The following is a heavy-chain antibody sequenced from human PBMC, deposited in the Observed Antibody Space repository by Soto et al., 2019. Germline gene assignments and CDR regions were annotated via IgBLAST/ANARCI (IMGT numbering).Heavy chain of an antibody. CDR3: ARQENGRGSGSYGGNDY. Sequence: QLQLQESGPGLVKPSETLSLTCTVSGGSISSSSYYWGWIRQPPGKGLEWIGSIYYSGSTYYNPSLKRRVTISVDTSKNQFSLKLSSVTAADTAVYYCARQENGRGSGSYGGNDYWGQGTLVTVSS. CDR1: GGSISSSSYY. D-gene: IGHD3-10*01. J-gene: IGHJ4*02. V-gene: IGHV4-39*01. CDR2: IYYSGST.